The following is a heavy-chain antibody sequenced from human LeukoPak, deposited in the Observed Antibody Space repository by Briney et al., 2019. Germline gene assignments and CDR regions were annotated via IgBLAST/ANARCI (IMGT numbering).Heavy chain of an antibody. J-gene: IGHJ4*02. Sequence: PGGSLRLSCAASGFTVSTNYMSWVRRAPGKGLEWVSLIYSGGSTYYADSVKGRFTISRDNSKNTLYLQMNNLRAEDTAVYYCARAVRGYTYGYFDYWGQGTLVTVSS. CDR1: GFTVSTNY. CDR3: ARAVRGYTYGYFDY. D-gene: IGHD5-18*01. CDR2: IYSGGST. V-gene: IGHV3-66*01.